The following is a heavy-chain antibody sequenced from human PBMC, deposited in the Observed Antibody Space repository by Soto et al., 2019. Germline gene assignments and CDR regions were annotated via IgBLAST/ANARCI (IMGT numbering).Heavy chain of an antibody. D-gene: IGHD6-19*01. V-gene: IGHV4-61*01. J-gene: IGHJ4*02. CDR1: GGSVSSGSYY. CDR3: ARVGHSSGWPIDY. CDR2: IYYSGST. Sequence: SETLSLTCTVSGGSVSSGSYYWSWIRQPPGKGLEWIGYIYYSGSTNYNPSLKSRVTISVDTSKNQFSLKLSSVTAADTAVYYCARVGHSSGWPIDYWGQGTLVTVSS.